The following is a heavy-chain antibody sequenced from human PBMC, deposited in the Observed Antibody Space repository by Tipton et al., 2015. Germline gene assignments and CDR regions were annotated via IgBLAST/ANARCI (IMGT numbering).Heavy chain of an antibody. Sequence: LRLSCTVSGGSFSDYYWSWIRQSPGEGLEWIGYIYYSGSTNYNPSLRSRVAMSMDTSKNQFSLKLSSVIAADTAVYYCARASIIQGYYHDSSRYYLFNSWGQGTLVTVFS. D-gene: IGHD3-22*01. CDR2: IYYSGST. CDR3: ARASIIQGYYHDSSRYYLFNS. CDR1: GGSFSDYY. V-gene: IGHV4-59*01. J-gene: IGHJ1*01.